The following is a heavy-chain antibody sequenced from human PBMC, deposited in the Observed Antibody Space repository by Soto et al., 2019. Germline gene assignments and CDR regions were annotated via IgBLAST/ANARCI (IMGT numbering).Heavy chain of an antibody. CDR1: GGLILRGGYS. V-gene: IGHV4-30-2*01. D-gene: IGHD6-19*01. CDR2: AYPRGST. J-gene: IGHJ5*02. CDR3: ARVAGSGWYDA. Sequence: SETLSLPCAVSGGLILRGGYSWGWIRQPPGKGLEWIGTAYPRGSTYYDPSLKSRVTISLDLSKNQFSLNLNSVTAADTAVYYCARVAGSGWYDAWGQGTLVTVS.